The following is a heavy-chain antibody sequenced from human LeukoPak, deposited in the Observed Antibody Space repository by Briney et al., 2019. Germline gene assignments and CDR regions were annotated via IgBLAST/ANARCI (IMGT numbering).Heavy chain of an antibody. D-gene: IGHD1-26*01. V-gene: IGHV1-24*01. CDR3: ATGGIVGAYFTYYYMDV. CDR1: GYTLTELS. Sequence: ASVKVSCKVSGYTLTELSMRWVRQAPGKGLEWMGGFDPEDGETIYAQKFQGRVTMTEDTSTDTAYMELSSLRSEDTAVYYCATGGIVGAYFTYYYMDVWGKGTTVTVSS. CDR2: FDPEDGET. J-gene: IGHJ6*03.